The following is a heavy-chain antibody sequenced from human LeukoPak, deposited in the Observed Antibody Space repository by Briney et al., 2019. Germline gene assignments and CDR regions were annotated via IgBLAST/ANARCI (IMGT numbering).Heavy chain of an antibody. V-gene: IGHV3-30*18. CDR3: AKVGFSEMEWLLYSDH. J-gene: IGHJ4*02. Sequence: GGSLRLSCAASGFTFSTYSMHWVRQAPGKGLEWVAVISSNGRDKYYTDSVKGRFTISRDNSKNTLYLQMNSLRAEDTAVYYCAKVGFSEMEWLLYSDHWGQGTLVTVSS. CDR2: ISSNGRDK. CDR1: GFTFSTYS. D-gene: IGHD3-3*01.